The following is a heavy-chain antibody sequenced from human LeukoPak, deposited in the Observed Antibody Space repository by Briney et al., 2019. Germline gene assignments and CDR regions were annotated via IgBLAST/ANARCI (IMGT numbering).Heavy chain of an antibody. V-gene: IGHV1-8*03. D-gene: IGHD3-22*01. CDR3: ARALYYYDSSGYFENDAFDI. CDR2: MNPNSGNT. J-gene: IGHJ3*02. CDR1: GYTFTSYD. Sequence: VASVKVSCKASGYTFTSYDINWVRQATGQGLEWMGWMNPNSGNTGYAQKFQGRVTITADESTSTAYMELSSLRSEDTAVYYCARALYYYDSSGYFENDAFDIWGQGTMVTVSS.